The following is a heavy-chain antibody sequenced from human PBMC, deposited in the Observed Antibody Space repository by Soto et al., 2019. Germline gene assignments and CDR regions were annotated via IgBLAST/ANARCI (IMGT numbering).Heavy chain of an antibody. Sequence: EVQLVESGGGVVQPGGSLRLSCITSGFTYSDYWMAWVRQVPGKGLEWVAYMNPDGSQTFYVDSVKGRFTISRDNAKNSLYLQGSSLRIDDTAVYYCAGEPRLFAYWGQGTLVTVSS. CDR2: MNPDGSQT. CDR1: GFTYSDYW. J-gene: IGHJ1*01. CDR3: AGEPRLFAY. V-gene: IGHV3-7*03.